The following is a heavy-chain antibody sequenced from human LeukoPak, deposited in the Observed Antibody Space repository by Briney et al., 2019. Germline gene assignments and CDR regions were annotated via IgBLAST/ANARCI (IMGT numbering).Heavy chain of an antibody. Sequence: PSGTLSLTCAVYGGSFSGYYWSWIRQPPGKGLEWIGEINHSGSTNYNPSLKSRVTISVDTSKNQFSLKLSSVTAADTAVYYCARGRWTIYWGQGTLVTVSS. CDR1: GGSFSGYY. D-gene: IGHD3/OR15-3a*01. J-gene: IGHJ4*02. CDR3: ARGRWTIY. CDR2: INHSGST. V-gene: IGHV4-34*01.